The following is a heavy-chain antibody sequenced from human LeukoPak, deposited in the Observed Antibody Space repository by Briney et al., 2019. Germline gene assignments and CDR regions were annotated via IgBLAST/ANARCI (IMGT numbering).Heavy chain of an antibody. D-gene: IGHD3-10*01. CDR3: ARDGGSGIDY. CDR1: GGSISSYY. Sequence: PSETLSLTCTVSGGSISSYYWTWIRQPPGKGLEWIGNIYYSGSTNYNPSLKSRVTISLDTPKKQFSLKLTSVTAADTAVYYCARDGGSGIDYWGQGTLVTVSS. V-gene: IGHV4-59*01. CDR2: IYYSGST. J-gene: IGHJ4*02.